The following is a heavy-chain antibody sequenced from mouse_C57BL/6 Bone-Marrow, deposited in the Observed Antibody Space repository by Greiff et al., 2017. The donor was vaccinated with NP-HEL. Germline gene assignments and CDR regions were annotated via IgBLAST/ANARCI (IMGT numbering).Heavy chain of an antibody. Sequence: QVQLQQSGTELVKPGASVKLSCKASGYTFTSYWMPWVKQRPGQGLEWIGNINPSNGGTNYNEKFKSKATLTVDKSSSTAYMQLSSLTSEDSAVYYCARYDYEGYAMDYWGQGTSVTVSS. CDR1: GYTFTSYW. J-gene: IGHJ4*01. CDR2: INPSNGGT. D-gene: IGHD2-4*01. V-gene: IGHV1-53*01. CDR3: ARYDYEGYAMDY.